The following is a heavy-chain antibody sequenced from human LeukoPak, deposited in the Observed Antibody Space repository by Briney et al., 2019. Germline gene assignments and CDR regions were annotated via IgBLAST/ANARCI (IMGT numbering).Heavy chain of an antibody. CDR1: GGSISGYY. Sequence: SETLSLTCTVSGGSISGYYWSWIRQPPVKGLEWIGYIYYSGSTTYNPSLKSRVTISVDTSKNQFSLKLSSVTAADTAVYYCARMYSNYFDYWGQGTLVTVSS. CDR2: IYYSGST. D-gene: IGHD4-11*01. CDR3: ARMYSNYFDY. V-gene: IGHV4-59*01. J-gene: IGHJ4*02.